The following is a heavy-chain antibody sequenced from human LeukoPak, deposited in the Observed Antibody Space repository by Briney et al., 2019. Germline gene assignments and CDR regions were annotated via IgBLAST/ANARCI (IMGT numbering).Heavy chain of an antibody. D-gene: IGHD5-18*01. J-gene: IGHJ4*02. V-gene: IGHV4-30-4*07. CDR1: GGSISSGGYS. CDR3: ARGYSYGTTALGY. CDR2: IYYSGST. Sequence: PSETLSLTCAVSGGSISSGGYSWSWIRQPPGKGLEWIGYIYYSGSTYYNPSLKSRVTISVDTSKNQFSLKLSSVTAADTAVYYCARGYSYGTTALGYWGQGTLVTVSS.